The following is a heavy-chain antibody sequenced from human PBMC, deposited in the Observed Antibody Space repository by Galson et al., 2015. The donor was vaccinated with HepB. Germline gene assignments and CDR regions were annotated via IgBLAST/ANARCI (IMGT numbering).Heavy chain of an antibody. CDR3: ATTYYYDSSGHSSSDAFDI. V-gene: IGHV1-8*01. J-gene: IGHJ3*02. CDR2: MSPNNGNT. D-gene: IGHD3-22*01. Sequence: SVKVSCKASGYTFIAYDINWVRQAPGQGLEWMGWMSPNNGNTGYAQKFQGRVTMTRNTSIRTAYMELSSLRSEDTAVYYCATTYYYDSSGHSSSDAFDIWGHGTMVTVSS. CDR1: GYTFIAYD.